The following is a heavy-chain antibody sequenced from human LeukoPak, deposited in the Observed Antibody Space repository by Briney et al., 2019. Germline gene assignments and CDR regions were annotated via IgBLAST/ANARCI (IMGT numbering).Heavy chain of an antibody. Sequence: GGSLRLSCAASGFTFSSHWMSWVRQAPGKGLEWVSTNTGSGVSTYYADSVKGRFTISRDNSKNTLYLQMNSLRAEDTAVYYCAKGSIWFGELLDYWGQGTLVTVSS. V-gene: IGHV3-23*01. CDR2: NTGSGVST. J-gene: IGHJ4*02. CDR1: GFTFSSHW. D-gene: IGHD3-10*01. CDR3: AKGSIWFGELLDY.